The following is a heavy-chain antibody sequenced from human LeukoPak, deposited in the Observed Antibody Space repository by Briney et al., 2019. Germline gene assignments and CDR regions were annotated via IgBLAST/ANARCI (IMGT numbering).Heavy chain of an antibody. CDR3: AKGGDYNYLVEY. CDR2: ISYDGSDE. D-gene: IGHD4-17*01. V-gene: IGHV3-30*04. Sequence: GKSLRLSCAASGFTFSSYAMHWVRQAPGKGLEWVAIISYDGSDENSADSVKGRFTISRDNSKNTVFLQMNSLRAEDTAVYYCAKGGDYNYLVEYWGQGTLVTVSA. CDR1: GFTFSSYA. J-gene: IGHJ4*02.